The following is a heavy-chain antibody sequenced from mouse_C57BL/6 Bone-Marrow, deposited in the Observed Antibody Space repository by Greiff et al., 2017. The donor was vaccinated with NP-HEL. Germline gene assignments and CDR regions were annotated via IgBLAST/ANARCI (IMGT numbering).Heavy chain of an antibody. Sequence: DVQLQESGGDLVKPGGSLKLSCAASGFTFSSYGMSWVRQTPDKRLEWVATISSGGSYTYYPDSVKGRFTISRDNAKNTLYLQMSSLKSEDTAMYYCARHRYYGSGGFAYWGQGTLVTVSA. D-gene: IGHD1-1*01. J-gene: IGHJ3*01. CDR1: GFTFSSYG. CDR3: ARHRYYGSGGFAY. V-gene: IGHV5-6*01. CDR2: ISSGGSYT.